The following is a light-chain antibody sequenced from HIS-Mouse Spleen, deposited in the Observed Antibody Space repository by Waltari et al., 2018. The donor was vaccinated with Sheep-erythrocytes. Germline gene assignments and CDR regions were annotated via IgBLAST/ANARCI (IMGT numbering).Light chain of an antibody. CDR1: QGIINW. Sequence: DIQMTQSPSSVSASVGERVTITCRASQGIINWLGWYQQKPGKAPKLLICAASSLQSGVPSRFSGSGSGTDFTLTISSLQPEDFATYYCQQANSFPPTFGQGTKVEIK. V-gene: IGKV1-12*01. CDR2: AAS. J-gene: IGKJ1*01. CDR3: QQANSFPPT.